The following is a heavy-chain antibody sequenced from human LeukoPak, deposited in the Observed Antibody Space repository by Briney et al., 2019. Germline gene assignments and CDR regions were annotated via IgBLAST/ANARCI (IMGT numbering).Heavy chain of an antibody. Sequence: GGSLRLSCAASGFTFSSYAMSWVRQAPGKGLEWVSAISGSGGSTYYADSVKGRFTISRDNSKNTLYLQMNSLRAEDTAVYYCAKEYYYDSSGYYANFDYWGQGTLVTVSS. CDR1: GFTFSSYA. V-gene: IGHV3-23*01. CDR2: ISGSGGST. CDR3: AKEYYYDSSGYYANFDY. D-gene: IGHD3-22*01. J-gene: IGHJ4*02.